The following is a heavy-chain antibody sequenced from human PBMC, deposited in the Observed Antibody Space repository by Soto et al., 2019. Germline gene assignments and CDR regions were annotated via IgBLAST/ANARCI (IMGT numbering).Heavy chain of an antibody. J-gene: IGHJ6*01. D-gene: IGHD1-1*01. CDR1: GASVSSGGYY. Sequence: QVQLQESGPGLVKPSQTLSLTCKVSGASVSSGGYYWSWIRQHPGRGLEWIGYLYYRGTTYYIPSLRSRVAISVNTSKNQLPLKLTXVTAADTAVYYCARGKRSPAYLTTPPHYYYYGMEVWGPRTTVTGSS. CDR2: LYYRGTT. V-gene: IGHV4-31*03. CDR3: ARGKRSPAYLTTPPHYYYYGMEV.